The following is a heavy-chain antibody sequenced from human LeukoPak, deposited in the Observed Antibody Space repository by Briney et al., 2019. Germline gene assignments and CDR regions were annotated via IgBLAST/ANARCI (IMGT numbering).Heavy chain of an antibody. J-gene: IGHJ4*02. V-gene: IGHV4-34*01. CDR1: GGSFSGYY. Sequence: SETLSLTCAVYGGSFSGYYWSWIRQPPGKGLEWIGEINHSGSTNYNPSLKSRVTISVDTSKNQFSLKLSSVTAADTAVYYCASLPYYDSTLHGVGYFDYWGQGTLVTVSS. CDR2: INHSGST. CDR3: ASLPYYDSTLHGVGYFDY. D-gene: IGHD3-22*01.